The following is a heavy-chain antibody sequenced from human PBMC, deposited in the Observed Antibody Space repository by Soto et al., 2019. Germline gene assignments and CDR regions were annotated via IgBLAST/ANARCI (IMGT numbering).Heavy chain of an antibody. Sequence: PSETLSLTCAVSGYSISTGFNWAWIRQPPGKGLEWIGSIYHSGSTYYNLSLKSRVTISVDKSKNQFSLKLSSVTAADTAVYYCAGVAAKGKDNWFDPWGQGTLVTVSS. CDR2: IYHSGST. V-gene: IGHV4-38-2*01. J-gene: IGHJ5*02. D-gene: IGHD2-15*01. CDR1: GYSISTGFN. CDR3: AGVAAKGKDNWFDP.